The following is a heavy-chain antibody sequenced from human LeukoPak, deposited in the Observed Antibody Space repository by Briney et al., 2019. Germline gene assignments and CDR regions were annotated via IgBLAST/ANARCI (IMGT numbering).Heavy chain of an antibody. CDR1: GYTFTNYV. Sequence: ASVKVSCKASGYTFTNYVISWVRQAPGQGLEWMGWISAYNDNTNYAQKLQGRVTMTTDTSTSTAYMELRSLRSDDTAVYYCAREHSGSYSQPLDYFDYWGQGNLVTVSS. V-gene: IGHV1-18*01. D-gene: IGHD1-26*01. CDR3: AREHSGSYSQPLDYFDY. CDR2: ISAYNDNT. J-gene: IGHJ4*02.